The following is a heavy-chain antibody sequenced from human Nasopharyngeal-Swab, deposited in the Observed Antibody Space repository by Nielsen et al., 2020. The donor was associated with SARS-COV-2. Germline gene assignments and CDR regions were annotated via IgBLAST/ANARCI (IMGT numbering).Heavy chain of an antibody. CDR3: ARVRFIASLEYFDL. V-gene: IGHV3-11*03. CDR1: EFTFSDYY. Sequence: GGSLRLSCAASEFTFSDYYMRWIRQAPGKGLEWVSYISTSDSYTNYADSVKGRFTISRDNATNSLYLQMNSLRDEDAAVYFCARVRFIASLEYFDLWGRGTLATVSS. J-gene: IGHJ2*01. D-gene: IGHD3-16*02. CDR2: ISTSDSYT.